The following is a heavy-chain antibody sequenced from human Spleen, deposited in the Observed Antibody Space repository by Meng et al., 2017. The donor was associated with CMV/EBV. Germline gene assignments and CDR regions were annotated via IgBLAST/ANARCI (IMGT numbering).Heavy chain of an antibody. V-gene: IGHV3-30*04. CDR3: ARDHRRISSFLDY. J-gene: IGHJ4*02. CDR1: GFTFSTVA. Sequence: CAASGFTFSTVARHWARQAPGKGLEWVAVISYDGGNESYADSAKGRFTISRDNSKNMLYLHMNSLRAEDTAVYYCARDHRRISSFLDYWGQGTLVTVSS. D-gene: IGHD3-3*02. CDR2: ISYDGGNE.